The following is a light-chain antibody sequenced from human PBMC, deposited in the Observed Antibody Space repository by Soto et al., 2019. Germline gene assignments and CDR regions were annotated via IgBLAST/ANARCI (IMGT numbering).Light chain of an antibody. Sequence: DIQMTQSPSSLSASVGDRVTITCQASQDISNYLNWYQQKPGKAPKLLIYDASNLETGVASRFSRIGSGTDFTFTISSLQPEDIATYYCQQYDNLLPFTFGPGNKVDIK. CDR2: DAS. J-gene: IGKJ3*01. CDR1: QDISNY. CDR3: QQYDNLLPFT. V-gene: IGKV1-33*01.